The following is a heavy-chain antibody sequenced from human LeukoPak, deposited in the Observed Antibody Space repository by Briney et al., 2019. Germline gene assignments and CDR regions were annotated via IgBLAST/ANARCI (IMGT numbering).Heavy chain of an antibody. CDR2: IKTDGYDK. D-gene: IGHD6-13*01. CDR3: ARDRPGGSSLDY. V-gene: IGHV3-7*01. CDR1: GFTFSNYW. Sequence: GGSLRLSCAASGFTFSNYWMGWVRQAPGKGLEWVANIKTDGYDKYYADSVKGRFTISRDNAKNSLYLQMDSLRAEDTAVYYCARDRPGGSSLDYWGQGILVTVSS. J-gene: IGHJ4*02.